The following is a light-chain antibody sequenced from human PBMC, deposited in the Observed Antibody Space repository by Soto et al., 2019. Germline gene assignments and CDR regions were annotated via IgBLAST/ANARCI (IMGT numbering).Light chain of an antibody. Sequence: IVMTQAPGTLSGFPGGSRTLSCRASQTIDSNLAWYQQKPGQAPRLLIYGSSTRATGIPVRFSGSGSGTEFTLTISSLQSDDFAVYYCQQYNRGSPITFGQGTRLEI. CDR2: GSS. J-gene: IGKJ5*01. CDR1: QTIDSN. V-gene: IGKV3-15*01. CDR3: QQYNRGSPIT.